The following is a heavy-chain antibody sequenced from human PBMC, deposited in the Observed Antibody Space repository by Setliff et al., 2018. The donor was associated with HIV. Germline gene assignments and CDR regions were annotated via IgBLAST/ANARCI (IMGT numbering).Heavy chain of an antibody. Sequence: KLPETLSLTCSVSGASVTSSSYYWGWIRQPPGKGLEWIGSIYYGGNTYSNPSLRSRLSISLDTSKNQFSLELYSVTAADTAVYYCATHYGSGSYYNYWGQGMLVTVSS. CDR2: IYYGGNT. J-gene: IGHJ4*02. CDR1: GASVTSSSYY. D-gene: IGHD3-10*01. V-gene: IGHV4-39*01. CDR3: ATHYGSGSYYNY.